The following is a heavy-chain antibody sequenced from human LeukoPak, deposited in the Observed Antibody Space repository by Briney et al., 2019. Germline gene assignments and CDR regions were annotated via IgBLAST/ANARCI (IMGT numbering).Heavy chain of an antibody. CDR3: ARDPGTDSGWYEVYKRGMFDY. J-gene: IGHJ4*02. V-gene: IGHV1-46*01. CDR2: INPSGGST. Sequence: ASVKVSCKASGYTFTSHYMHWVRQAPGQGLEWMGIINPSGGSTSYAQKFQGRVTMTRDTSTSTVYMELSSLRSEDTAVYYCARDPGTDSGWYEVYKRGMFDYWGQGTLVTVSS. CDR1: GYTFTSHY. D-gene: IGHD6-19*01.